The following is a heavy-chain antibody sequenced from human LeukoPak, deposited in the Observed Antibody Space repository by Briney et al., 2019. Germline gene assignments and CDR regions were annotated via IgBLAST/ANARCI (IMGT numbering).Heavy chain of an antibody. V-gene: IGHV4-34*01. J-gene: IGHJ6*03. D-gene: IGHD6-13*01. Sequence: SETLSLTCAVYGGSFSGYYWSWIRQPLGKGLEWIGEINHSGSTNYNPSLKSRVTISVDTSKNQFSLKLSSVTAADTAVYYCARGPQVAAGNYYYYYMDVWGKGTTVTVSS. CDR2: INHSGST. CDR1: GGSFSGYY. CDR3: ARGPQVAAGNYYYYYMDV.